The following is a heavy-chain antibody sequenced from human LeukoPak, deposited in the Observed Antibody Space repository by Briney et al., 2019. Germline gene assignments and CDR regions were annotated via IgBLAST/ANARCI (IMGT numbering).Heavy chain of an antibody. Sequence: GGSLRLSCAASGFTFSSYWMHWVRQAPGKGLVWVSRINSDGSSTSYADSVKGRFTISRDNAKNTLYLQMNSLRAEDTAVYYCAKAPSYIVVVPAAIGYYYYYMDVWGKGTTVTVSS. CDR1: GFTFSSYW. CDR2: INSDGSST. CDR3: AKAPSYIVVVPAAIGYYYYYMDV. V-gene: IGHV3-74*01. D-gene: IGHD2-2*02. J-gene: IGHJ6*03.